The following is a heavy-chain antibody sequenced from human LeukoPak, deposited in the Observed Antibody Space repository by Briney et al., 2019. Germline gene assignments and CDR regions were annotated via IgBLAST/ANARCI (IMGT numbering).Heavy chain of an antibody. CDR2: ICSSGST. J-gene: IGHJ4*02. CDR1: GGSISSSPCY. CDR3: ARGGIAAAGTRHFDY. Sequence: PSETLSLTCTVSGGSISSSPCYWDWIRQPPGRELEWIGTICSSGSTYYNPSLSSRVTISVDTSKNQFSLKLSSLTAADMAVYYCARGGIAAAGTRHFDYWGQGTLVTVSS. D-gene: IGHD6-13*01. V-gene: IGHV4-39*07.